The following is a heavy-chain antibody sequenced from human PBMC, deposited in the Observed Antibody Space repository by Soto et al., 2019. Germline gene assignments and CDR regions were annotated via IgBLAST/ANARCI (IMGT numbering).Heavy chain of an antibody. CDR3: AKDVYCSSTSCYADGGFFFDY. V-gene: IGHV3-23*01. J-gene: IGHJ4*02. CDR1: GFTFGSYA. Sequence: GSLRLACAASGFTFGSYAMSWVRQAPGKGLEWVSAISGSGGSTYYADSVKGRFTISRDNSKNTLYLQMNSLRAEDTAVYYCAKDVYCSSTSCYADGGFFFDYWGQGTLVTVSS. D-gene: IGHD2-2*01. CDR2: ISGSGGST.